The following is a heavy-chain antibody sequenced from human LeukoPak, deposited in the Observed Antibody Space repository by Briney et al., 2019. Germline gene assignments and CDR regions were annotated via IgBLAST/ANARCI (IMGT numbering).Heavy chain of an antibody. Sequence: GGSLRLSCAASGFTFSNYWMHWVRQAPGKGLVWVSRINSDGGSTTYADSVKGRFTISRDNAKNTLYLQMNSLRAEDTAVYYCARDLGTGMATADYWGQGTLVTVSS. J-gene: IGHJ4*02. D-gene: IGHD5-18*01. CDR1: GFTFSNYW. CDR2: INSDGGST. V-gene: IGHV3-74*01. CDR3: ARDLGTGMATADY.